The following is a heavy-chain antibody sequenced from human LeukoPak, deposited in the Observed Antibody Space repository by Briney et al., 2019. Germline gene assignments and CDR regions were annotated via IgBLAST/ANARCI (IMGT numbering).Heavy chain of an antibody. CDR1: GYTFTNYG. CDR2: ISGYNGHT. Sequence: ASVKVSCKASGYTFTNYGISWVRQAPGQGLEWMGWISGYNGHTNYAQKLQGRVTMTTDTSTSTAYMELRSLRSDDTAVYYCARDNSVRDEAWWFNPWGQGTLVTVSS. V-gene: IGHV1-18*01. CDR3: ARDNSVRDEAWWFNP. J-gene: IGHJ5*02. D-gene: IGHD5-24*01.